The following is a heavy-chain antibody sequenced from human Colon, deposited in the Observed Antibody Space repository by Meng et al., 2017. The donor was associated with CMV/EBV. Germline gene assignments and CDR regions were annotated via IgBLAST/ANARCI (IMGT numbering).Heavy chain of an antibody. Sequence: GESLTISCAVSGFTFTDAWINWVRQTPGKGLEWVGRSRSKSEKWRIEYAVPVRDRFIISRDNSRSMVFLQMYSLTTEDTGVYYCAPDVPQPLAQIDYWGPGTLVTVSS. CDR1: GFTFTDAW. V-gene: IGHV3-15*05. J-gene: IGHJ4*02. CDR3: APDVPQPLAQIDY. CDR2: SRSKSEKWRI. D-gene: IGHD2-21*01.